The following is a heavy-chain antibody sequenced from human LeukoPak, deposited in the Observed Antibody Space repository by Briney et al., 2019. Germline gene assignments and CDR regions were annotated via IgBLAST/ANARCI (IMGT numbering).Heavy chain of an antibody. CDR2: IKQDGSEK. V-gene: IGHV3-7*01. CDR3: AKDRDTAMAFDY. Sequence: PGGSLRLSYAASGFTFSSYWMSWVRQAPGKGLEWVANIKQDGSEKYYVDSVKGRFTISRDNSKNTLYLQMNSLRAEDTAVYYCAKDRDTAMAFDYWGQGTLVTVSS. CDR1: GFTFSSYW. J-gene: IGHJ4*02. D-gene: IGHD5-18*01.